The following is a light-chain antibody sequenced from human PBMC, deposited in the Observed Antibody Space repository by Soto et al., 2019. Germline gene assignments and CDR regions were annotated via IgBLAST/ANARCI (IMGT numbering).Light chain of an antibody. V-gene: IGKV1-5*03. CDR1: QSIGNW. J-gene: IGKJ1*01. Sequence: DLQMTQSPSTLSSSVGDRVTITCRASQSIGNWLAWYQQKPGKAPKLLIYKASSLQSGVPSRFSGSGSGTEFTLTINSLQPDDFASYYCQQYNSSSGTFGQGTKV. CDR2: KAS. CDR3: QQYNSSSGT.